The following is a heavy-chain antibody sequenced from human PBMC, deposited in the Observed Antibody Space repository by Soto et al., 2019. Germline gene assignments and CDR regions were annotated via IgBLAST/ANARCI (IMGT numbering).Heavy chain of an antibody. V-gene: IGHV3-74*01. CDR2: INSDGSST. CDR1: GFTFSSYW. Sequence: GGSLRLSCAASGFTFSSYWMHWVRQAPGKGLVWVSRINSDGSSTSYADSVKGRFTISRDNAKNTLYLQMNSLRAEDTAVYYCARAAAIAVAGYNYYYGMDVWGQGTTVTVSS. D-gene: IGHD6-19*01. J-gene: IGHJ6*02. CDR3: ARAAAIAVAGYNYYYGMDV.